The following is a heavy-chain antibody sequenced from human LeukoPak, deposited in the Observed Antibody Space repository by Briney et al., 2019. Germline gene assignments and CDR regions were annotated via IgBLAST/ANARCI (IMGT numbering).Heavy chain of an antibody. V-gene: IGHV3-23*01. D-gene: IGHD3-10*01. J-gene: IGHJ4*02. CDR2: IGGSGGST. CDR1: GFTFSSYA. CDR3: AKDLRF. Sequence: GGSLRLSCAPSGFTFSSYAVSWARQAPGKGLEWVSGIGGSGGSTHYADSVKGRFTISRDNSKNTVYLQMNSLRAEDTAVYYCAKDLRFGGQGTLVTVSS.